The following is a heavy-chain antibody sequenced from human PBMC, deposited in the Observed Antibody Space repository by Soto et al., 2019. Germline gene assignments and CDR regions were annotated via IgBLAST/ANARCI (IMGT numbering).Heavy chain of an antibody. CDR2: ISSSSSVI. V-gene: IGHV3-48*01. CDR3: ARDLSWGSNWYYYMDV. D-gene: IGHD7-27*01. J-gene: IGHJ6*03. Sequence: EVQLVESGGGLVQPGGSLRLSCATSGFILSDCAMNWVRQAPGKGLEWVSYISSSSSVIDYADSVKGRFTVSRDNARNSLYLQMTSLRAEYTAVYYCARDLSWGSNWYYYMDVWGKGTTVTVSS. CDR1: GFILSDCA.